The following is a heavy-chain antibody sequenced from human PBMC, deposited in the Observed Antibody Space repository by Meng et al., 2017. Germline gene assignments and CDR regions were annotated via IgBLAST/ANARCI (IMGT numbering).Heavy chain of an antibody. V-gene: IGHV5-51*01. Sequence: GESLKISCKGSGYSFTSYWIGWMRQVPGKGLEWMGIIYPGDSDTRYSPSFQGQVTISADKSISTAYLQWSSLKASDTAMYYCARLDSSGYYYDAFDIWGQGTMVTVSS. CDR1: GYSFTSYW. CDR3: ARLDSSGYYYDAFDI. J-gene: IGHJ3*02. D-gene: IGHD3-22*01. CDR2: IYPGDSDT.